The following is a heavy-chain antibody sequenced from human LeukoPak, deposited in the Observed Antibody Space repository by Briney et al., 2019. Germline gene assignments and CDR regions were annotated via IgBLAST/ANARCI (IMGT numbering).Heavy chain of an antibody. CDR3: AREVDSSSSAFDY. CDR2: ISSSSSTI. D-gene: IGHD6-6*01. V-gene: IGHV3-48*01. CDR1: GFTFSSYS. Sequence: GGSLRLSCAASGFTFSSYSMNWVRQAPGKGLEWVSYISSSSSTIYYADSVKGRFTISGDNAKNSLYLQMNSLRAEDTAVYYCAREVDSSSSAFDYWGQGTLVTVSS. J-gene: IGHJ4*02.